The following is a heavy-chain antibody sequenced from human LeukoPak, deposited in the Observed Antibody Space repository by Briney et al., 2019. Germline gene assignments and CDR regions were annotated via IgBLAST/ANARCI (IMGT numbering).Heavy chain of an antibody. Sequence: SETLSLTCTVSGGSISSSNYYWGWIRQPPGEGLEWIGSIYYTGSTYYNPSLKSRITISVDTSKNQFSLKLSSLTAADTAVYYCARVGGSSDAFDIWGQGTMVTVSS. CDR1: GGSISSSNYY. J-gene: IGHJ3*02. V-gene: IGHV4-39*07. CDR3: ARVGGSSDAFDI. CDR2: IYYTGST. D-gene: IGHD1-26*01.